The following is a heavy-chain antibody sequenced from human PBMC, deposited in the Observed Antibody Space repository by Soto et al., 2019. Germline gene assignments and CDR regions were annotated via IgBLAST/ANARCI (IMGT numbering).Heavy chain of an antibody. D-gene: IGHD1-1*01. CDR3: ARDPPSETTLDWLDS. Sequence: GGSLRLCCAASGFSFSSDSMGWVRQAPGKGLEWVASISSSGSFMNYADSVKGRFTISRDNAKNSLYLQMRSLKDEDTAVYYCARDPPSETTLDWLDSCGQGTLVT. CDR1: GFSFSSDS. V-gene: IGHV3-21*01. CDR2: ISSSGSFM. J-gene: IGHJ5*01.